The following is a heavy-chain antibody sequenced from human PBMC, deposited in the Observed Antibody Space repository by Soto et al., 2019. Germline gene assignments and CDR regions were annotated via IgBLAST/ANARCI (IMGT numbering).Heavy chain of an antibody. D-gene: IGHD2-2*01. CDR2: TYYRSKWYI. V-gene: IGHV6-1*01. CDR1: GDSVSSNDAT. J-gene: IGHJ5*01. Sequence: QVQLQQSGPGLVKTSQTLSLTCAISGDSVSSNDATWDWIRQSPSRGLEWLGRTYYRSKWYIDYPASVKSRITINPDPSNNQLSLQLNSVTPDDKAVYYCVRLVGNSWLDSWGQGTLVTVSS. CDR3: VRLVGNSWLDS.